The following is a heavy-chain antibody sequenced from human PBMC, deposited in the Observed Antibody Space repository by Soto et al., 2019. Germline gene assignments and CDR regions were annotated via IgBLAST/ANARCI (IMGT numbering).Heavy chain of an antibody. CDR1: GFTFSSSG. CDR2: IWYDGSNK. J-gene: IGHJ4*02. CDR3: ARSGAVAGTSGGFFDY. V-gene: IGHV3-33*01. D-gene: IGHD6-19*01. Sequence: GGSLRLSCAASGFTFSSSGMHWVRQAPGKGLEWVAVIWYDGSNKYYIDSVKGRFTISRDNSKNTLYLQMNSLRAEDTAVYYCARSGAVAGTSGGFFDYWGQGTLVTVSS.